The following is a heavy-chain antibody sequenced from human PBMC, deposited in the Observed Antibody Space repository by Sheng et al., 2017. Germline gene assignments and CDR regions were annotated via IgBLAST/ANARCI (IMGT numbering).Heavy chain of an antibody. CDR3: ARSRDGYNSYYFDY. V-gene: IGHV3-21*01. CDR2: ISSSSSYI. Sequence: EVQLVESGGGLVKPGGSLRLSCAASGFTFSSYSMNWVRQAPGKGLEWVSSISSSSSYIYYADSVKGRFTISRDNAKNSLYLQMNSLRAEDTAVYYCARSRDGYNSYYFDYWGQGTLVTVSS. D-gene: IGHD5-12*01. CDR1: GFTFSSYS. J-gene: IGHJ4*02.